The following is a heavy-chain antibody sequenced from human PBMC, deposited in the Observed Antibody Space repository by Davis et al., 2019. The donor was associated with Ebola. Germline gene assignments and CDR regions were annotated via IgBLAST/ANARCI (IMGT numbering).Heavy chain of an antibody. CDR3: ARGTRYYGMDV. V-gene: IGHV3-21*05. CDR1: GFTFNSYS. D-gene: IGHD1-1*01. Sequence: ESLKISCASPGFTFNSYSMNWVRQAPGKGLEWVSYISTSSNVIYYADSVKGRFTISRDNAKNSLYLQMNSLRAADTAVYYCARGTRYYGMDVWGKGTTVTVSS. CDR2: ISTSSNVI. J-gene: IGHJ6*04.